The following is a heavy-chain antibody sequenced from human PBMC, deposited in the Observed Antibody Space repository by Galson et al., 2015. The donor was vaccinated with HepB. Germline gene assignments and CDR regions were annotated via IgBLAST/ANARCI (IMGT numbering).Heavy chain of an antibody. D-gene: IGHD3-3*01. Sequence: SLRLSCAASGFTFSSYWMSWVRQAPGKGLEWVANIKQDGSEKYYVDSVKGRFTISRDNAKNSLYLQMNSLRAEDTAVYYCARDRYYDFWSGYYVDYWGQGTLVTVSS. CDR1: GFTFSSYW. CDR2: IKQDGSEK. J-gene: IGHJ4*02. CDR3: ARDRYYDFWSGYYVDY. V-gene: IGHV3-7*01.